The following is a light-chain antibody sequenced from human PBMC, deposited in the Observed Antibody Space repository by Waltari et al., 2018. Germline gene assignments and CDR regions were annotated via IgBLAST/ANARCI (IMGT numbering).Light chain of an antibody. CDR3: QSYDRSLSGWV. V-gene: IGLV1-40*01. CDR2: GNS. J-gene: IGLJ3*02. CDR1: NSNIGAGYD. Sequence: QSVLRQSPSVSGAPGQRLTISCTGRNSNIGAGYDVSWYQQFPGRVPKLLLFGNSNRPSGVPDRFSGSKSGTSASLAIAGLQLEDEADYYCQSYDRSLSGWVFGGGTKLTVL.